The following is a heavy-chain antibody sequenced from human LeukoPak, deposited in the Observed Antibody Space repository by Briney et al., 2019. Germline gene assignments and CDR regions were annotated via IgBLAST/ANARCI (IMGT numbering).Heavy chain of an antibody. CDR2: IYHSGST. J-gene: IGHJ6*03. CDR3: ARSGPYYYYYMDV. CDR1: GYSINRGYY. Sequence: PSETLSLTCTVSGYSINRGYYWGWIRQPPGKGLEWIGSIYHSGSTYYNLPLKSRVTISADTSKNQFSLRLSSVTAADTAVYYCARSGPYYYYYMDVWGKGTTVTVSS. D-gene: IGHD3-10*01. V-gene: IGHV4-38-2*02.